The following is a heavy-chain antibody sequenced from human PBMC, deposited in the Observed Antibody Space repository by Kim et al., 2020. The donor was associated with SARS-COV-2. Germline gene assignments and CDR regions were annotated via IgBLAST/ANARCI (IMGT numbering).Heavy chain of an antibody. V-gene: IGHV1-2*06. CDR1: GYTFIDHY. D-gene: IGHD3-16*01. CDR3: TKEEGTPVGGALGF. CDR2: IHPDTGET. Sequence: ASVKVSCKASGYTFIDHYIHWVRQAPGQGLEWMGRIHPDTGETVYAQKFQGRVAMTRDRSVGTADMELNALTSDDAAICYCTKEEGTPVGGALGFRGQGTVIAVSS. J-gene: IGHJ4*02.